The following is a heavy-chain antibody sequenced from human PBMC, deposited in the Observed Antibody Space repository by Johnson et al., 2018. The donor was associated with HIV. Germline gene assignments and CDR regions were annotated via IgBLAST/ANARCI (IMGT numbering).Heavy chain of an antibody. Sequence: VQLVESGGGVVQPGGSLRLSCSASGFTFSSYAMSWVRQAPGKGLEWVSAISGSGGSTYYADSVKGRFTISRDNSKNTLYLQMNSLRHEDTAVYYCARDQGELRRTHAFDIWGQGTMVTVSS. D-gene: IGHD1-14*01. CDR1: GFTFSSYA. CDR2: ISGSGGST. CDR3: ARDQGELRRTHAFDI. V-gene: IGHV3-23*04. J-gene: IGHJ3*02.